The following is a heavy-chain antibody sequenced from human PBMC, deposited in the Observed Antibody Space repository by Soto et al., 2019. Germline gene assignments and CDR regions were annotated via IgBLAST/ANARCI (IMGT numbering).Heavy chain of an antibody. CDR1: GGSIIGYY. J-gene: IGHJ4*02. V-gene: IGHV4-4*07. CDR3: ARMRAAGTFDY. D-gene: IGHD6-13*01. CDR2: IYSDGST. Sequence: SETLSLTCTVSGGSIIGYYWSCIRQPAGKGLEWIGRIYSDGSTNYNPSLKSRVTMSVDTSKNQFSLKLTSMTAADTAMYYCARMRAAGTFDYWGQGTLVTVSA.